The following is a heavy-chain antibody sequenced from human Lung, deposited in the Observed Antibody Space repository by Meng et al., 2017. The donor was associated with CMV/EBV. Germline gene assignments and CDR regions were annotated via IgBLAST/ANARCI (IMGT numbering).Heavy chain of an antibody. CDR1: GYTFTAHY. Sequence: SVXVSCKASGYTFTAHYFHWVRQAPGQGLEWMGWIHPHRGDTNYAQQFQGRVTLTRDTSINTGYMELTRLTSDDTAVYYCARDNNWGPDYWGQGTLVTVS. CDR2: IHPHRGDT. V-gene: IGHV1-2*02. D-gene: IGHD7-27*01. J-gene: IGHJ4*02. CDR3: ARDNNWGPDY.